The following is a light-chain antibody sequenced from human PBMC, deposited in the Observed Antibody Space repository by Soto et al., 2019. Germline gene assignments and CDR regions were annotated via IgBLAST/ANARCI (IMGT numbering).Light chain of an antibody. V-gene: IGLV2-23*01. CDR1: SSDVCYYNI. CDR2: ESN. Sequence: QSGLTQPASVSGSPGESSTISCSASSSDVCYYNIVYWYQRRPGAPPKLIIYESNERPSGGSTRFSASKSGNTASLTISGLQAEEGADYFCCSYAGKNSPFYVFGTGPKVTVL. CDR3: CSYAGKNSPFYV. J-gene: IGLJ1*01.